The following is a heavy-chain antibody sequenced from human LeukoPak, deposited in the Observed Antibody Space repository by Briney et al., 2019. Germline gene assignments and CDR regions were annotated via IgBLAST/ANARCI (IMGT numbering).Heavy chain of an antibody. CDR2: IHYSGST. CDR3: ARDAGATAY. D-gene: IGHD4/OR15-4a*01. J-gene: IGHJ4*02. V-gene: IGHV4-59*01. Sequence: SDTLSLTCTVSGVSISTDYWTWVRQSPAKGLEWIGYIHYSGSTSYNPSLKSRVTISVDTSKNQFSLKLTSVTSADTAVYYCARDAGATAYWGQGALVTVSS. CDR1: GVSISTDY.